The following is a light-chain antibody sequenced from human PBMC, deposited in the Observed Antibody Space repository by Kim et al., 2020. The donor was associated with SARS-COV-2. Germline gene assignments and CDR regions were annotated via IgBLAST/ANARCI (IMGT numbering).Light chain of an antibody. J-gene: IGKJ4*01. CDR3: QQSHSVPLT. CDR2: AAS. CDR1: ESLSRH. Sequence: ASVGDRVTITCRASESLSRHLNWYQQKPGKAPKLLMYAASSLQSGVPSRFSGSGSGTDFTLTISSLQPEDFATYYCQQSHSVPLTFGGGTKVDIK. V-gene: IGKV1-39*01.